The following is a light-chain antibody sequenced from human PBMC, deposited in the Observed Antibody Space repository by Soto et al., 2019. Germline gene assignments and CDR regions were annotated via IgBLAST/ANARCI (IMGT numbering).Light chain of an antibody. CDR1: HSVSSW. CDR3: QQYSHYPYT. Sequence: DIQMTQSPSTLSAFVGDRVTITCRASHSVSSWLAWYQQKPGKAPKLLVQKAYSLESGVPSRFSGSGFGTEFALTISSLQPDDFATYYCQQYSHYPYTFGQGTKLEIK. V-gene: IGKV1-5*03. CDR2: KAY. J-gene: IGKJ2*01.